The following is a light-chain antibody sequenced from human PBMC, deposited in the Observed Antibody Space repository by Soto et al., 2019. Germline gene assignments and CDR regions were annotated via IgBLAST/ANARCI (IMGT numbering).Light chain of an antibody. CDR2: QVS. CDR3: LSYTASSTFV. CDR1: SSDIGAYNS. Sequence: QSALTQPASVSGSPGQSITISCTGTSSDIGAYNSVSWYQHHPGKAPKLIVFQVSFRPSAVSDRFSGSKSDNTASLTISGLQNEEEADYYRLSYTASSTFVFGTGTKVTVL. J-gene: IGLJ1*01. V-gene: IGLV2-14*01.